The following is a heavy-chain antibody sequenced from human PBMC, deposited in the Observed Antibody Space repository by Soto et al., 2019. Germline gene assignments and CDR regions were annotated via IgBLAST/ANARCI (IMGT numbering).Heavy chain of an antibody. CDR1: GFTFRNYA. V-gene: IGHV3-30*01. J-gene: IGHJ4*02. CDR3: ARGDSNSWSDY. D-gene: IGHD6-13*01. CDR2: ISYDGTNK. Sequence: QVQLVESGGGVVQPGRSLRLSCAASGFTFRNYAMDWVRQAPGKGLEWVVVISYDGTNKYYADSVKGRFTISRDNSKNTLSLQMNSLRAEDTAVYYCARGDSNSWSDYWGQGTLVTVSS.